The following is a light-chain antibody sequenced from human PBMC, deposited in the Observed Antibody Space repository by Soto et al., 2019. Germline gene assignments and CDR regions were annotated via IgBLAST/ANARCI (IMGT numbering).Light chain of an antibody. J-gene: IGKJ4*01. CDR2: GAS. CDR1: QSVDSN. Sequence: EIVMTQSPATLSVSPGYVSTLSCRASQSVDSNLAWYQQKPGQTPRLLIYGASTRPTGIPARLSGSGYGTELTITIISMQSEDSEVYYCQQYNDWTLTFGGGTKVDI. CDR3: QQYNDWTLT. V-gene: IGKV3D-15*01.